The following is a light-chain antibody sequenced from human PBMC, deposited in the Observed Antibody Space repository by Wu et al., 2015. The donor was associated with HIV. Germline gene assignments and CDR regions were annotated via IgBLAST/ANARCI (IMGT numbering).Light chain of an antibody. CDR3: QQYGSSPRT. J-gene: IGKJ1*01. CDR1: QSVNGK. V-gene: IGKV3-20*01. CDR2: GAS. Sequence: EVVMTQSPATLSVSPGERATLSCRTSQSVNGKLAWYQQRPGQAPRLLISGASIEGHWYSQPGSRGSGSGTDFTLTISRLEPEDFAVYYCQQYGSSPRTFGRRDQGRKSN.